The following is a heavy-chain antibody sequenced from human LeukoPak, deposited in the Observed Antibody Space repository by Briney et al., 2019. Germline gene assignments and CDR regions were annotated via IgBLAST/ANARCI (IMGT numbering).Heavy chain of an antibody. CDR3: ATNSRFMITFGGVPYYMDV. V-gene: IGHV3-23*01. D-gene: IGHD3-16*01. CDR2: ISGSGSGGST. J-gene: IGHJ6*03. Sequence: GGSLRLSCAASGFTFSSSAMSWVRQAPGKGLEWVSSISGSGSGGSTYYADSVKGRFTISRDNAKNSLYLQMNNLRAEDTAVYYCATNSRFMITFGGVPYYMDVWGKGTTVTVSS. CDR1: GFTFSSSA.